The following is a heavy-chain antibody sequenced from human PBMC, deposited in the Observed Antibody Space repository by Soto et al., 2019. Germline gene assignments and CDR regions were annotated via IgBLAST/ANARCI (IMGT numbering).Heavy chain of an antibody. CDR1: GFTFSRYG. J-gene: IGHJ4*02. D-gene: IGHD1-26*01. V-gene: IGHV3-23*01. CDR3: AKGKGVGATPDGANC. CDR2: VRSDGDTT. Sequence: VPVLESGGGLVQPGGSLRLSCAASGFTFSRYGMNWVRQAPGKGLEWVSGVRSDGDTTYNADSVKGRFTVSRDNFKNTVDLQMNSLRVEDTAVYYCAKGKGVGATPDGANCWGQGTLVTVSS.